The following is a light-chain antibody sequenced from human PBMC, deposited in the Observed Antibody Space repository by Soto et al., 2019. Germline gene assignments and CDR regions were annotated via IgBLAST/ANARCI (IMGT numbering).Light chain of an antibody. CDR3: LQRSNWPWT. CDR2: DAS. J-gene: IGKJ1*01. CDR1: QSVTINY. V-gene: IGKV3-11*01. Sequence: ENVLTQSPGTLSLSPGERATLSCRASQSVTINYLAWYQHKPGQAPRLLIYDASKRATGIPARFSGSGSGTDFTLTISSLDPEDFAVYYCLQRSNWPWTFGQGTKVDIK.